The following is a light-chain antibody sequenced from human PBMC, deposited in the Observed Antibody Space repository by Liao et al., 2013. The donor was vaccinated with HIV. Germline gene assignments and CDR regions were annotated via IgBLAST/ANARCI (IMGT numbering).Light chain of an antibody. CDR3: QVWESSSDHPYV. CDR2: YDS. Sequence: SYELTQSPSVSVAPGKTARITCGGNNIGSKSVHWYQQKPGQAPVLVIYYDSDRPSGIPERFSGSNSGNTATLTISRVEAGDEADYYCQVWESSSDHPYVFGTGTEVTVL. V-gene: IGLV3-21*01. CDR1: NIGSKS. J-gene: IGLJ1*01.